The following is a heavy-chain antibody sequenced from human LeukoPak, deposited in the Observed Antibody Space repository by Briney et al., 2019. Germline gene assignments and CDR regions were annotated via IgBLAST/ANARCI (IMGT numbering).Heavy chain of an antibody. CDR3: ARRDYRNTWFKSGWFDP. Sequence: GESLKISCKASGYTFTNYWIGWVRQMPGKGLEWMGIIYPGDSDTRYSPSFQGQVTISVDKSTSTAYLQWSSLKASDTAMYYCARRDYRNTWFKSGWFDPWGQGTLVTVSS. CDR1: GYTFTNYW. D-gene: IGHD4-11*01. CDR2: IYPGDSDT. V-gene: IGHV5-51*03. J-gene: IGHJ5*02.